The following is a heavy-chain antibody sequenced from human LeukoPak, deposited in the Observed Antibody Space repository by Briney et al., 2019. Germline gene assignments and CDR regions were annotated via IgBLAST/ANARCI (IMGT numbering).Heavy chain of an antibody. CDR3: TRVSLVAASVFFDY. V-gene: IGHV3-49*04. CDR2: IRSKAYGGTT. Sequence: GSLRLSCAASGFTFSSYWMSWVRQAPGKGLEWVSFIRSKAYGGTTEYAASVKGRFTISRDDSKSIAYLQMNSLKTEDTAVYYCTRVSLVAASVFFDYWGQGTLVTVSS. D-gene: IGHD2-15*01. CDR1: GFTFSSYW. J-gene: IGHJ4*02.